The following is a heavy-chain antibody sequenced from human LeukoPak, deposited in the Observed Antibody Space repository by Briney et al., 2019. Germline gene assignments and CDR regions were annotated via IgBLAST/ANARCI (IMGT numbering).Heavy chain of an antibody. Sequence: SVKVSCKASGGTFSSYAISWVRQAPGQGLEWMGRIIPIFGTANYAQKFQGRVTITKDESTSTAYMELSSLRSEDTAVYYCARDLSQRSYGSGSNWFDPWGQGTLVTVSS. CDR1: GGTFSSYA. CDR2: IIPIFGTA. J-gene: IGHJ5*02. CDR3: ARDLSQRSYGSGSNWFDP. D-gene: IGHD3-10*01. V-gene: IGHV1-69*05.